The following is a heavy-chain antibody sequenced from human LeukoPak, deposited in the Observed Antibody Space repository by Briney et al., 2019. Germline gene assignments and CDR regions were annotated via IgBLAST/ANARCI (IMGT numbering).Heavy chain of an antibody. CDR2: ISGSGSST. V-gene: IGHV3-23*01. Sequence: GGSLRLSCAASGLIFSNYWMTWVRQAPGKGLEWVSTISGSGSSTYYTDSVKGRFTISRDNSKNTLYLQMNSLRAEDTAVYYCAKDAMALGLSYWGQGTLVTVSP. J-gene: IGHJ4*02. D-gene: IGHD2-8*01. CDR1: GLIFSNYW. CDR3: AKDAMALGLSY.